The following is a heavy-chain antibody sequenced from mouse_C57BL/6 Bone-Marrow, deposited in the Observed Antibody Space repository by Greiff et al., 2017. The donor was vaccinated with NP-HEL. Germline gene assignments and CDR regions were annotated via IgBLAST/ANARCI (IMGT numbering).Heavy chain of an antibody. CDR1: GYTFTSYW. CDR3: ATASTGMDY. D-gene: IGHD4-1*02. CDR2: IHPNSGST. J-gene: IGHJ4*01. V-gene: IGHV1-64*01. Sequence: QVQLKQPGAELVKPGASVKLSCKASGYTFTSYWMHWVKQRPGQGLEWIGMIHPNSGSTNYNEKFKSKATMTVDKSSSTAYMQLSSLTSEDSAVYYFATASTGMDYWGQGTSVTVSS.